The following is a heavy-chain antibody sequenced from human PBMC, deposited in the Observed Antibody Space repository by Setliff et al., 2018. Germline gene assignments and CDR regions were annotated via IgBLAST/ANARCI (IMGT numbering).Heavy chain of an antibody. Sequence: ASVKVSCKAYGYTFTSFGFTWVRQAPGQGLEWMGWISPYNGDTRPAQKFQGRVTITADESTSTAYMELSSLKSDDTAIYYCARGQGPRTVVAIPFDHWGQGTLVTVSS. CDR1: GYTFTSFG. CDR3: ARGQGPRTVVAIPFDH. D-gene: IGHD3-22*01. CDR2: ISPYNGDT. V-gene: IGHV1-18*01. J-gene: IGHJ4*02.